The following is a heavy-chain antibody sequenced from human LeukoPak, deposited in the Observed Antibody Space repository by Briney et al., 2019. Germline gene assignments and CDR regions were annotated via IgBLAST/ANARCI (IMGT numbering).Heavy chain of an antibody. J-gene: IGHJ3*02. CDR1: GGTFSSYA. Sequence: SVKVSCKASGGTFSSYAISWVRQAPGQGLEWMGGIIPIFGTANYAQKFQGRVTITADKSTSTAYMELSSLRSEDTAVYYCARDAIQWLVLSTFDIWGQGTMVTVSS. CDR3: ARDAIQWLVLSTFDI. CDR2: IIPIFGTA. D-gene: IGHD6-19*01. V-gene: IGHV1-69*06.